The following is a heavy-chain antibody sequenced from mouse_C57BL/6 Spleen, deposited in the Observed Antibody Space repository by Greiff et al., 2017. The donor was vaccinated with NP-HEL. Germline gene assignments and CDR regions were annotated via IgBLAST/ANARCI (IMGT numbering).Heavy chain of an antibody. CDR1: GYTFTSYG. J-gene: IGHJ4*01. D-gene: IGHD2-4*01. CDR2: ISPRSGNT. V-gene: IGHV1-81*01. Sequence: VQLQQSGAELARPGASVKLSCKASGYTFTSYGISWVKQRTGQGLEWIGEISPRSGNTYYNEKFKGKATLTADKSSSTAYMELRSLTSEDSAVYFCARIPNYDAAMDYWGQGTSVTVSS. CDR3: ARIPNYDAAMDY.